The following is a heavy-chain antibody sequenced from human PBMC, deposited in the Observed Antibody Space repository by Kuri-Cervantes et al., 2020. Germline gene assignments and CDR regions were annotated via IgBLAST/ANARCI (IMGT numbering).Heavy chain of an antibody. J-gene: IGHJ4*02. Sequence: GGSLRLSCAASGFTFSSYSMNWVRQAPGKGLEWVSSITSTSNYIYYADSVKGRFTISRDNAKNSLYLQMNSLRAEDTAVYYCARAVAVAGMGPQFDYWGQGTLVTVSS. CDR3: ARAVAVAGMGPQFDY. CDR1: GFTFSSYS. CDR2: ITSTSNYI. V-gene: IGHV3-21*01. D-gene: IGHD6-19*01.